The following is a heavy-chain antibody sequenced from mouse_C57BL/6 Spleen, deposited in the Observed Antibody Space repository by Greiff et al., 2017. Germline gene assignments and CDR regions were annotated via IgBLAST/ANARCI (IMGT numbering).Heavy chain of an antibody. D-gene: IGHD3-2*02. Sequence: VQLKESGAELVKPGASVKLSCTASGFNIKDYYMHWVKQRTEQGLEWIGRIDPEDGETKYAPKFQGKATITADTSSNTAYLQLSSLTSEDTAVYYCAREETAHPYAMDYWGQGTAVTVSS. CDR2: IDPEDGET. CDR3: AREETAHPYAMDY. CDR1: GFNIKDYY. J-gene: IGHJ4*01. V-gene: IGHV14-2*01.